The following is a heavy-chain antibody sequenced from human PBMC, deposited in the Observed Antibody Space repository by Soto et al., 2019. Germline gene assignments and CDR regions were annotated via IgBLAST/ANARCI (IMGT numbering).Heavy chain of an antibody. D-gene: IGHD4-17*01. J-gene: IGHJ6*02. CDR1: GFTFSSYA. Sequence: LRLSCAASGFTFSSYAMHWVRQAPGKGLEWVAVISYDGSNKYYADSVKGRFTISRDNSKNTLYLQMNSLRAEDTAVYYCARVGVYGDYDYYYYGMDVWGQGTTVTVSS. CDR2: ISYDGSNK. V-gene: IGHV3-30-3*01. CDR3: ARVGVYGDYDYYYYGMDV.